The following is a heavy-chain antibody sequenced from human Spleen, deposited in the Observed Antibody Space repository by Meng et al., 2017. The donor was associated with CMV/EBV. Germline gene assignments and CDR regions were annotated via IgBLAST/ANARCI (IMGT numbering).Heavy chain of an antibody. CDR2: TYYRSKWYN. Sequence: SGDSVSSNSVTWNWIRQSPSRGLEWLGRTYYRSKWYNDYAISVKSRITINPDTSKNQFSLQLNSVTPEDTAVYYCARDSSSTYFQHWGQGTLVTVSS. D-gene: IGHD6-6*01. CDR1: GDSVSSNSVT. CDR3: ARDSSSTYFQH. J-gene: IGHJ1*01. V-gene: IGHV6-1*01.